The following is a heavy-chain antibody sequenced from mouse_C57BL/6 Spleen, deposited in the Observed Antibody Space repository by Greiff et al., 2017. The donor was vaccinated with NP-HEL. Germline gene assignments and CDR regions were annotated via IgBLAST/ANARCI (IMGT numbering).Heavy chain of an antibody. CDR3: ARYYGSSSFDY. CDR1: GYTFTSYW. V-gene: IGHV1-64*01. J-gene: IGHJ2*01. Sequence: VQLQQSGAELVKPGASVKLSCKASGYTFTSYWMHWVKQRPGQGLEWIGMIHPNSGSTNYNEKFKSKATLTVDKSSSTAYMQLSSLTSEDSAVYYCARYYGSSSFDYWGQGTTLTVSS. D-gene: IGHD1-1*01. CDR2: IHPNSGST.